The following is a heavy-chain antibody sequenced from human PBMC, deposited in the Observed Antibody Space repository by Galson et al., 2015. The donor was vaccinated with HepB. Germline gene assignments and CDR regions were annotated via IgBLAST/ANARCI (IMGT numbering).Heavy chain of an antibody. J-gene: IGHJ6*02. CDR2: ISAYNGNT. CDR1: GYTFSSYS. Sequence: SVKVSCKASGYTFSSYSIAWVRQAPGEGLEWMGWISAYNGNTNYAQKLQGRVTMTTDTSTSTAYMELRSLRSDDTAVYYCARDRGVYCSGGSCYAGYYYGMDVWGQGTTVTVSS. CDR3: ARDRGVYCSGGSCYAGYYYGMDV. V-gene: IGHV1-18*04. D-gene: IGHD2-15*01.